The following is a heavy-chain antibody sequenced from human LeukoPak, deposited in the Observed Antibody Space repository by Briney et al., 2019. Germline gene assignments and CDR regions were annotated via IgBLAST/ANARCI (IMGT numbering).Heavy chain of an antibody. V-gene: IGHV4-34*01. CDR1: GGSFSGYY. CDR2: INHSGST. D-gene: IGHD3-9*01. Sequence: SETLSLTCAVYGGSFSGYYWSWIRQPPGKGLEWIGEINHSGSTNYNPSLKSRVTISVDTSKNQFSLKLSSVTAADTAVYYCARGFDGIDPWGQGTLVTVSS. CDR3: ARGFDGIDP. J-gene: IGHJ5*02.